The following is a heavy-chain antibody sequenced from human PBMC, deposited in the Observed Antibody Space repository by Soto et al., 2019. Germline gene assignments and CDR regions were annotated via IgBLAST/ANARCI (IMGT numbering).Heavy chain of an antibody. V-gene: IGHV3-23*01. J-gene: IGHJ4*02. CDR2: ISGSGGST. Sequence: LRLSCAASGFTFSSYAMSWVRQAPGKGLEWVSAISGSGGSTYYADSVKGRFTISRDNSKNTLYLQMNSLRAEDTAVYYCAKVGVRITKKMPSGYWGQGTLVTVSS. CDR1: GFTFSSYA. D-gene: IGHD3-10*01. CDR3: AKVGVRITKKMPSGY.